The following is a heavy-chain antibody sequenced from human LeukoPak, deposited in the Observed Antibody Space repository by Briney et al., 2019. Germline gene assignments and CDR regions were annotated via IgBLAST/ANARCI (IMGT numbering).Heavy chain of an antibody. V-gene: IGHV3-7*01. CDR2: IKQDGSEK. D-gene: IGHD6-6*01. Sequence: AGGSLRLSCAVSGFTFSGFWMSWVRQAPGKGLEWVANIKQDGSEKYYVDSVKGRFTISRDNAKNSLYLQMNSLRAEDTAVYYCARDTEVSGFDYWGQGTLVTVSS. CDR3: ARDTEVSGFDY. CDR1: GFTFSGFW. J-gene: IGHJ4*02.